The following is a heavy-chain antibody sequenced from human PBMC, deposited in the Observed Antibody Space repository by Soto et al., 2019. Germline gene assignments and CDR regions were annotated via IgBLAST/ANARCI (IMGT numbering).Heavy chain of an antibody. CDR3: AGGKWGTKGTTGFHP. CDR2: MNRNGGNT. D-gene: IGHD4-17*01. Sequence: QVQLVQSGAEVEKPGASVKVSCKASGYTFTYYDITWVRQAPGQGLEWMGWMNRNGGNTGLAQKFQGRVTMTRNTSISTAYMELSSLRSEDTAGYYFAGGKWGTKGTTGFHPLGQGTLVTVSS. V-gene: IGHV1-8*01. CDR1: GYTFTYYD. J-gene: IGHJ5*02.